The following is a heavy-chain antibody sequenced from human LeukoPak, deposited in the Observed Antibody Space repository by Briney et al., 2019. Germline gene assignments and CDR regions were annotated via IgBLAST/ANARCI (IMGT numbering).Heavy chain of an antibody. CDR1: GGTFSSYA. D-gene: IGHD3-22*01. V-gene: IGHV1-69*06. Sequence: ASVKVSCKASGGTFSSYAISWVRQAPGQGLERMGGIIPIFGTANYAQKFQGRVTITADKSTSTAYMELSSLRSEDTAVYYCATSSGYYYEVDYWGQGTLVTVSS. CDR3: ATSSGYYYEVDY. J-gene: IGHJ4*02. CDR2: IIPIFGTA.